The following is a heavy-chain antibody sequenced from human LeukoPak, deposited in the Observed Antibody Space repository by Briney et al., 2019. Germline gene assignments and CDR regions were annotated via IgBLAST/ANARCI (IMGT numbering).Heavy chain of an antibody. Sequence: GGSLRLSCAASGFTFSSYSMNWVRQAPGKGLGWVSYISSSSNTIYYADSVKGRFTISRDNAKNSLYLQMNSLRAEDTAVYYCIVLAVTATLGFDYWGQGTLVTVSS. J-gene: IGHJ4*02. V-gene: IGHV3-48*01. CDR1: GFTFSSYS. D-gene: IGHD6-19*01. CDR2: ISSSSNTI. CDR3: IVLAVTATLGFDY.